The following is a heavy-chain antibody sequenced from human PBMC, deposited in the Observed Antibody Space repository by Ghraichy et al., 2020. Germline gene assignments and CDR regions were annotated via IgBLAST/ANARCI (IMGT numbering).Heavy chain of an antibody. CDR1: GGSISSGGYY. CDR3: ARGTYCSSTSCLNWFDP. Sequence: SETLSLTCTVSGGSISSGGYYWSWIRQHPGKGLEWIGYIYYSGSTYYNPSLKSRGTISVDTSKNQFSLKLSSVTAADTAVYYCARGTYCSSTSCLNWFDPWGQGTLVTVSS. V-gene: IGHV4-31*03. CDR2: IYYSGST. J-gene: IGHJ5*01. D-gene: IGHD2-2*01.